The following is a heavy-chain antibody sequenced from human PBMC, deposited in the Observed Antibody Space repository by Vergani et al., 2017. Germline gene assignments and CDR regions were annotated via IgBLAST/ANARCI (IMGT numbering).Heavy chain of an antibody. D-gene: IGHD3-16*01. J-gene: IGHJ5*02. CDR2: IYTSGAT. V-gene: IGHV4-61*02. Sequence: QVQLQESGPGLVKPSQTLSLTCTVSGGSFSTGGQSWTWLRQPAGKGLEWIGRIYTSGATNYNPSLRSRAIMSVDASKKQFSLKLTSVTAADTAVYYCARCFRDGGXIYGGTVENWFDPWGQGTLVTVSS. CDR3: ARCFRDGGXIYGGTVENWFDP. CDR1: GGSFSTGGQS.